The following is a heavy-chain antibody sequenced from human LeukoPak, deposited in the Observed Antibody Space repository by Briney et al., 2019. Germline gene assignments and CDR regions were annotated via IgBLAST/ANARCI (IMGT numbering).Heavy chain of an antibody. CDR3: ARDNSRITMTRENWFDP. J-gene: IGHJ5*02. V-gene: IGHV1-3*01. Sequence: ASVKVSCKASGYTFTSYAMHWVRQAPGQRLEWMGWINAGNGNTKYSQKFQGRVTITRDTSASTAYMELSSLRSEDTAVYYCARDNSRITMTRENWFDPWGQGTLVTVSS. CDR1: GYTFTSYA. D-gene: IGHD3-22*01. CDR2: INAGNGNT.